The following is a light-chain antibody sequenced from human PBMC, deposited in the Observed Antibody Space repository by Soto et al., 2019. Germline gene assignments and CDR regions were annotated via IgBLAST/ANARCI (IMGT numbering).Light chain of an antibody. CDR2: KAY. CDR1: QRISSW. J-gene: IGKJ1*01. CDR3: HQVYSYPRT. Sequence: DIKMTKSPSALSSSEGDRVTITCRASQRISSWLAWYQQKPGKAPKLLIYKAYSVESVVPSRFSGSGSGTEFTLTSSSLQPDDFANYYRHQVYSYPRTFGQGTQVEI. V-gene: IGKV1-5*03.